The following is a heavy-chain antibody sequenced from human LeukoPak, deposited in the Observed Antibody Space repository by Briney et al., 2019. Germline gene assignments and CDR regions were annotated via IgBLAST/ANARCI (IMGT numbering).Heavy chain of an antibody. V-gene: IGHV1-2*03. Sequence: LEASVKVSCKASGYTFTSYGISWVRQAPEQGLEWMGWINPNSGGTNYAQKFQGRVTMTRDTSISTAYMELSRLRSDDTAVYYCARPSSGSFDYPDYWGQGTLVTVSS. CDR2: INPNSGGT. CDR1: GYTFTSYG. D-gene: IGHD1-26*01. CDR3: ARPSSGSFDYPDY. J-gene: IGHJ4*02.